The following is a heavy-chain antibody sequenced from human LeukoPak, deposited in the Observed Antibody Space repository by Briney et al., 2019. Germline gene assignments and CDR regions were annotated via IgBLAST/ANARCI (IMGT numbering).Heavy chain of an antibody. Sequence: PGGPLRLSCAASGFAFSNAWMSWVRQSPGKGREWVGCIKSKTDGGTTDYAAHVKGRFTMSRQDSTHTSYLQANSLKTEQTAVYYCTTIHLGELSLSFAFDIWGQGTMVTVSS. CDR3: TTIHLGELSLSFAFDI. V-gene: IGHV3-15*01. J-gene: IGHJ3*02. CDR1: GFAFSNAW. D-gene: IGHD3-16*02. CDR2: IKSKTDGGTT.